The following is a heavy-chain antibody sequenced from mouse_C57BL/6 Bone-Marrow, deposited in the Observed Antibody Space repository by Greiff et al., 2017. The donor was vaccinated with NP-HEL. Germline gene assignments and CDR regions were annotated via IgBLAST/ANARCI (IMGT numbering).Heavy chain of an antibody. CDR2: IDPETGGT. D-gene: IGHD2-3*01. CDR3: TDDGYYLFDY. V-gene: IGHV1-15*01. CDR1: GYTFTDYE. Sequence: QVQLKESGAELVRPGASVTLSCKASGYTFTDYEMHWVKQTPVHGLELIGAIDPETGGTAYNQKFKGKAILTADKSSSTAYMELRSLTSEDSAVYYCTDDGYYLFDYWGQGTTLTVSS. J-gene: IGHJ2*01.